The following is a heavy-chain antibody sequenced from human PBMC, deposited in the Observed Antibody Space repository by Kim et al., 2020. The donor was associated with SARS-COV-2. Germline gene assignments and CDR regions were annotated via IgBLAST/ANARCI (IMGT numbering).Heavy chain of an antibody. Sequence: SETLSLTCTVSGGSISSGDYYWNWIRQPPGKGLEWLGFIYHSGSAFYNESLKSRLAMSIDTSKNQFSLKLNSVTAADTAGYYWASSITIDRGGYWGQGTRVSVCS. D-gene: IGHD3-3*02. V-gene: IGHV4-30-4*01. CDR3: ASSITIDRGGY. CDR1: GGSISSGDYY. J-gene: IGHJ4*02. CDR2: IYHSGSA.